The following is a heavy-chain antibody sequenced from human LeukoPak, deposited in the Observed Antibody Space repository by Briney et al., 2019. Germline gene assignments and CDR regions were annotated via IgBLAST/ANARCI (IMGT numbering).Heavy chain of an antibody. V-gene: IGHV3-30*04. CDR3: SRVGSSSLRDWFDP. CDR1: GFTFSSHA. J-gene: IGHJ5*02. CDR2: ISYDGSNK. Sequence: GGSLRLSCAASGFTFSSHAMNWVRQAPGKGLEWVAVISYDGSNKYYVDSVKGRFTISRDNSKNALYLQMNSLRAEDTAVYYCSRVGSSSLRDWFDPWGQGTLVTVSS. D-gene: IGHD2-2*01.